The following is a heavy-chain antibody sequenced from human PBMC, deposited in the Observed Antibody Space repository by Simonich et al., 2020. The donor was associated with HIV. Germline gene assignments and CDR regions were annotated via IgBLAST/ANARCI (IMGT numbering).Heavy chain of an antibody. CDR2: IYPASSDT. V-gene: IGHV5-51*01. D-gene: IGHD6-19*01. Sequence: EVQLVQSGAEVKKPGESLKISCKGSGYRFTSFWIGWVRQMPGKGLEWMGLIYPASSDTRDNPYFQGQVTISADKSISTAYLQWSSLKASDTAMYYCARQYSSGWYFWFDPWGQGTLVTVSS. CDR1: GYRFTSFW. J-gene: IGHJ5*02. CDR3: ARQYSSGWYFWFDP.